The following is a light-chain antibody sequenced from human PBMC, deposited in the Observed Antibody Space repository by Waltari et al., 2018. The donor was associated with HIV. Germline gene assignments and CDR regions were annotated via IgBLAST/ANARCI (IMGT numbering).Light chain of an antibody. Sequence: QSALTQPPSASGSPGQSVTISCIGTSSDVGTYNYVSWYQHHPGRAPKLLIFEVNQRASGVPDRFSASRSGNPAYLTVSGLQPEDEADYYCSSYVGNNIYVFGTGTKVTVL. J-gene: IGLJ1*01. CDR2: EVN. CDR3: SSYVGNNIYV. V-gene: IGLV2-8*01. CDR1: SSDVGTYNY.